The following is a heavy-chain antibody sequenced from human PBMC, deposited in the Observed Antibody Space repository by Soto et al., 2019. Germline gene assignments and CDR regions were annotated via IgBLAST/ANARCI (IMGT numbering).Heavy chain of an antibody. D-gene: IGHD5-12*01. J-gene: IGHJ5*02. CDR1: GGSISSDTSY. Sequence: PSETLSLTCTVSGGSISSDTSYWSWIRQHPGRGLEWIGFIHYSGNTYYNPSLESRISISLDTSKNQFSLKVTSVTAADTAVYYCARDLVTSIKTNWFDPWGQGTLVTVSS. CDR3: ARDLVTSIKTNWFDP. V-gene: IGHV4-31*02. CDR2: IHYSGNT.